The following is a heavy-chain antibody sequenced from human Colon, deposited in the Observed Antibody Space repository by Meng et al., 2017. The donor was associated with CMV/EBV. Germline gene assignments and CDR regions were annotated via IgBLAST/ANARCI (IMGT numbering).Heavy chain of an antibody. CDR3: AHRRSRTYILDY. Sequence: QTTLKESCPTLAKPTQTLTLTCTFSGFSLSTSGVGVGWIRQPPGKALEWLALIYWDDDKRYSLSLKSRLTITKDTSKNQVVLTLTNMDPVDTATYYCAHRRSRTYILDYWGQGTRSPSPQ. CDR1: GFSLSTSGVG. J-gene: IGHJ4*02. V-gene: IGHV2-5*02. D-gene: IGHD3-9*01. CDR2: IYWDDDK.